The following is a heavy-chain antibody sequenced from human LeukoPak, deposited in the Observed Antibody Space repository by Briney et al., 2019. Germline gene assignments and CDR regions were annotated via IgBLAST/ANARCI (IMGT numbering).Heavy chain of an antibody. CDR1: GGSFSGYY. V-gene: IGHV4-34*01. CDR3: ARKGSLVPAYTSHYGMDV. D-gene: IGHD2-2*01. J-gene: IGHJ6*02. CDR2: INHSGST. Sequence: RPSETLSLTCAVYGGSFSGYYWSWIRQPPGKGLEWIGEINHSGSTNYNPSLKSRVTVSVDTSKNQFSLKLSSVTAADTAVYYCARKGSLVPAYTSHYGMDVWGQGTTVTVS.